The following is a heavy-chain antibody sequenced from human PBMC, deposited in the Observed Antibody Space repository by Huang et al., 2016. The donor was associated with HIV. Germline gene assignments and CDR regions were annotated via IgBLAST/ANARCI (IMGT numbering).Heavy chain of an antibody. CDR1: RFTFRSYS. Sequence: EVQLVESGGNLVKPGGSLRLSCAASRFTFRSYSMNWVRQAPGKGLEWVSSISSSSSYIYYADSVKGLFTIARDNAKNSLYLQMSSLRAEDTAVYYCATAPPYYYDSSGYYYGQDYWGQGTLVTVSS. V-gene: IGHV3-21*01. D-gene: IGHD3-22*01. CDR2: ISSSSSYI. CDR3: ATAPPYYYDSSGYYYGQDY. J-gene: IGHJ4*02.